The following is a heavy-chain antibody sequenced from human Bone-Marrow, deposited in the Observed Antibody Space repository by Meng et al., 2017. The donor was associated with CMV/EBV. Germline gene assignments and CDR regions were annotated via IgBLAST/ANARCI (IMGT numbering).Heavy chain of an antibody. CDR2: IYYSGTT. J-gene: IGHJ4*02. CDR1: GGSISNYW. CDR3: ARWQRDSDNSAYYYLPY. Sequence: SETLSLTCSVSGGSISNYWWSWIRQPPGSGLEWIGNIYYSGTTYYNPSLRSRVTISIDTSKNQFSLKLNSVTTADTAVYYCARWQRDSDNSAYYYLPYWGQGPLVTGSS. V-gene: IGHV4-59*01. D-gene: IGHD3-22*01.